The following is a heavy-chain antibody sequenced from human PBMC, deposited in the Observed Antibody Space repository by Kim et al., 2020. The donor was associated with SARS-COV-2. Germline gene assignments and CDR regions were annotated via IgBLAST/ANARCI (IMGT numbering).Heavy chain of an antibody. J-gene: IGHJ4*02. CDR1: GFTFDDYA. Sequence: GGSLRLSCAASGFTFDDYAMHWVRQAPGKGLEWVSGISWNSGSIGYADSVKGRFTISRDNAKNSLYLQMNSLRAEDTALYYCAKAPLIAAALDYWGQGTLVTVSS. D-gene: IGHD6-13*01. CDR3: AKAPLIAAALDY. V-gene: IGHV3-9*01. CDR2: ISWNSGSI.